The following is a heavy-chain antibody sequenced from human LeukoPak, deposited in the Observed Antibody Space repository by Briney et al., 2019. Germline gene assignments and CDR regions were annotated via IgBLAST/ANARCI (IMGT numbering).Heavy chain of an antibody. Sequence: ASVKVSCMASGYTFTCYYMHWIRQAPGQGLEWMGWINPNSGRTNYAQKFQGRVTMTSDTPISTAYMDLSRLRSDDTALYYCAKDIVGGGDDYWGQGTLVIVSS. V-gene: IGHV1-2*02. CDR3: AKDIVGGGDDY. CDR2: INPNSGRT. D-gene: IGHD2-21*02. J-gene: IGHJ4*02. CDR1: GYTFTCYY.